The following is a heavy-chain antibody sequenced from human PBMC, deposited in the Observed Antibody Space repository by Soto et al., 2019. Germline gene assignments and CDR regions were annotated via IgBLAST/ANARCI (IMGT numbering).Heavy chain of an antibody. Sequence: PGGSLRLSCAASGFTFSSYSMNWVRQAPGKGLEWVSSISSSSSYIYYADSVKGRFTISRDNAKNSLYLQMNSLRAEDTAVYYCALGPRRDGYKAGAFDIWGQGTMVTISS. CDR1: GFTFSSYS. D-gene: IGHD5-12*01. J-gene: IGHJ3*02. CDR3: ALGPRRDGYKAGAFDI. CDR2: ISSSSSYI. V-gene: IGHV3-21*01.